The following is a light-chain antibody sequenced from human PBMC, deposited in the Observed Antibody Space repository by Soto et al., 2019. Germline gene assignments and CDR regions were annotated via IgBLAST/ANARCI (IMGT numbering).Light chain of an antibody. Sequence: EIVLTQAPGNLSLSPGERATLSCRASQSVSSSYLAWYQQKTGQAPRLLIYGASSRATGIPDRFSGSWSGTDVTLTISRLETEEVATYYCQQYNNWPVTFGGGTKV. CDR2: GAS. J-gene: IGKJ4*01. V-gene: IGKV3-20*01. CDR3: QQYNNWPVT. CDR1: QSVSSSY.